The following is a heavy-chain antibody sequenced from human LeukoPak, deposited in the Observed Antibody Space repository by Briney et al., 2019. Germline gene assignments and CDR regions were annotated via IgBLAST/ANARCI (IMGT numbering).Heavy chain of an antibody. J-gene: IGHJ6*02. CDR2: IHYSGKA. V-gene: IGHV4-59*11. Sequence: SETLSLTCTVSGGSISGHYWTWVRQPPGEGLEWFGQIHYSGKADYNPSLRSRITISVDTSKNQMSLKVTSVTAADTAVYYCARFGVDYDMDVWGQGTTVTVS. CDR1: GGSISGHY. CDR3: ARFGVDYDMDV. D-gene: IGHD3-16*01.